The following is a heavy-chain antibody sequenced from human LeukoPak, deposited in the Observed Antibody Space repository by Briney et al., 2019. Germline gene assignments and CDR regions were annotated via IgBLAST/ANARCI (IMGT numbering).Heavy chain of an antibody. J-gene: IGHJ5*02. D-gene: IGHD6-19*01. CDR2: IYYSGST. Sequence: SETLSLTCTVSGGSISSYYWSWIRQPSGKGLEWIGYIYYSGSTNYNPSLKSRVTISVDTSKNQFSLKLSSVTAADTAVYYCARDLGGWQWLNWFDPWGQGTLVTVSS. V-gene: IGHV4-59*01. CDR3: ARDLGGWQWLNWFDP. CDR1: GGSISSYY.